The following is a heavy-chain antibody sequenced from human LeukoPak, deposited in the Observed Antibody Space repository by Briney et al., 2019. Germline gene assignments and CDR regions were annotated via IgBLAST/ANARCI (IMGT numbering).Heavy chain of an antibody. CDR3: ARDKEMATITLDY. CDR2: INPNSGGT. D-gene: IGHD5-24*01. Sequence: ASVKVSCKASGYTFTGYYMHWVRQAPGQGREWMGWINPNSGGTNYAQKFQGRVTMTRDTSISTAYMELSRLRSDDTAVYYCARDKEMATITLDYWGQGTLVTVSS. V-gene: IGHV1-2*02. J-gene: IGHJ4*02. CDR1: GYTFTGYY.